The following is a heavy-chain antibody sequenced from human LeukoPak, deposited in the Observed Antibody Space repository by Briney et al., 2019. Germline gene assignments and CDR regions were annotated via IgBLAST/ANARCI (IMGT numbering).Heavy chain of an antibody. V-gene: IGHV4-34*01. CDR1: GGSFSTYY. Sequence: SETLSLTCAVYGGSFSTYYWSWIRQPPGEGLEWIGEINHRGSTNYNPSLKSRVTISVDTSKNQFSLKLSSVTAADTAVYYCARQTSSWFDPWGQGTLVTVSS. CDR3: ARQTSSWFDP. CDR2: INHRGST. J-gene: IGHJ5*02. D-gene: IGHD6-13*01.